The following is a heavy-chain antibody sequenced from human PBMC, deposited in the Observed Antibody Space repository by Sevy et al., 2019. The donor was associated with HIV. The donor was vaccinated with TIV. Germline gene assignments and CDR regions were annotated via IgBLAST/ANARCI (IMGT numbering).Heavy chain of an antibody. J-gene: IGHJ4*02. CDR3: AKDKTPDGLWDFDY. D-gene: IGHD1-26*01. Sequence: GGSLRLSCAASGFIFSSYTLSWVRQAPGKGLEWVSATTQRGGATFYADFVKGRFTVSRDDSKNTLYLQMNSLRVEDTAIHYCAKDKTPDGLWDFDYWGQGTQVTVSS. CDR2: TTQRGGAT. CDR1: GFIFSSYT. V-gene: IGHV3-23*01.